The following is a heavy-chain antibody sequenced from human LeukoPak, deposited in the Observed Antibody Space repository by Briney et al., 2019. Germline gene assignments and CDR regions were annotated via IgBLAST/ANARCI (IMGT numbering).Heavy chain of an antibody. J-gene: IGHJ6*02. V-gene: IGHV3-48*03. CDR2: ISSSGSTI. Sequence: GGSLRLSCAASGFTFSSYEMNWVRQAPGKGLEWVSYISSSGSTIYYADSVKGRFTISRDNAKNSLYLQMNSLRAEDTAVYYCAAPKPPSSYGMDVWGQGTTVTVSS. CDR3: AAPKPPSSYGMDV. CDR1: GFTFSSYE.